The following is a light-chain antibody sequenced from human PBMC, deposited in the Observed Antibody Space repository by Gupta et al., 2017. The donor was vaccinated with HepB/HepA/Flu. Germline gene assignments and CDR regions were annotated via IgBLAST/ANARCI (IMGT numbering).Light chain of an antibody. J-gene: IGLJ2*01. CDR3: QAGDSSSVV. CDR1: KVGDKY. CDR2: KES. V-gene: IGLV3-1*01. Sequence: SSVLTQTPSVSVSPGQTGNITGSGGKVGDKYCCWHTHNPGPHHVLVIYKESKRPAGCPGRFSCLNSGNTATLTISWTQAVDEDDYYWQAGDSSSVVFGGGTKLTVL.